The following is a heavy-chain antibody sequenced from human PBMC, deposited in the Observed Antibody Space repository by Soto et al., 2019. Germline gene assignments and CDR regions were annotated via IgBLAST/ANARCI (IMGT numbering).Heavy chain of an antibody. D-gene: IGHD3-10*01. J-gene: IGHJ6*03. CDR3: ARGLILWYGELSRRGDQYYYMDV. CDR1: GGSFSGYY. Sequence: QVQLQQWGAGLLKPSETLSLTCAVYGGSFSGYYWSWIRQPPGKGLEWIGEINDSGSTNYNPSLKSRVSISVDTAQNQFSLKLSAVTAADKAVYYCARGLILWYGELSRRGDQYYYMDVWGKGTTVTVSS. V-gene: IGHV4-34*01. CDR2: INDSGST.